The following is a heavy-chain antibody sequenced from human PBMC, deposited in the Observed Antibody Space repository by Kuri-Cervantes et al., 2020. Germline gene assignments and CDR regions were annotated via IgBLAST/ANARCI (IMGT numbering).Heavy chain of an antibody. CDR1: GFTFSRYA. CDR3: ARLPPEGPWSYYGMDV. D-gene: IGHD1-14*01. CDR2: ISYDGSNK. V-gene: IGHV3-30-3*01. J-gene: IGHJ6*02. Sequence: GESLKISCAASGFTFSRYAMHWVRQAPGKGLEWVAVISYDGSNKYYADSVKGRFTISRDNSKNTLYLQMNSLRAEDTAVYYCARLPPEGPWSYYGMDVWGQGTTVTVSS.